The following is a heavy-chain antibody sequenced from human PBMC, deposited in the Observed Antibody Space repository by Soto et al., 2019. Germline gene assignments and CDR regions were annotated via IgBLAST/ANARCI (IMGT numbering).Heavy chain of an antibody. CDR2: IYNSGNT. CDR3: ARSGYCSGGGCYWFDP. D-gene: IGHD2-15*01. Sequence: PSETLSLTCTVSGDSISTRDYYWNWIRQPPGKGLEWVGYIYNSGNTYYNPSLRSRSTISIDTSKSQFSLKLSSVTAADTAIYYCARSGYCSGGGCYWFDPWGQGTLVTVSS. V-gene: IGHV4-30-4*01. J-gene: IGHJ5*02. CDR1: GDSISTRDYY.